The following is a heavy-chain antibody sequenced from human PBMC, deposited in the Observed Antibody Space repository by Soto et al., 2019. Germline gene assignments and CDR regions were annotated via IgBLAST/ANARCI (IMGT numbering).Heavy chain of an antibody. V-gene: IGHV2-5*05. CDR3: AHSVSDAGQAHGS. D-gene: IGHD2-2*03. CDR1: GFSLSTSGVA. J-gene: IGHJ4*02. CDR2: IYWDDDK. Sequence: QITLKESGPTLVKPTQTLTLTCTLSGFSLSTSGVAVGWIRQTPGKALEWLAHIYWDDDKRYGPSLKSRLTVTKDTSKDRVVLTMTNMDHVATGTYYCAHSVSDAGQAHGSWGQGTLVTVSS.